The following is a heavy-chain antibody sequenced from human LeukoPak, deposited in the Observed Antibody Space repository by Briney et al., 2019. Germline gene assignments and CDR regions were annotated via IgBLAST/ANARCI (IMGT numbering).Heavy chain of an antibody. D-gene: IGHD6-13*01. CDR1: GYTFTSYY. J-gene: IGHJ5*02. CDR3: ARMRMGSYNWFDP. CDR2: INPSGGST. V-gene: IGHV1-46*01. Sequence: ASVKVSCKASGYTFTSYYMHWVRQAPGQGLEWMGIINPSGGSTSYAQKFQGRVTITRNTSISTAYMELSSLRSEDTAVYYCARMRMGSYNWFDPWGQGTLVTVSS.